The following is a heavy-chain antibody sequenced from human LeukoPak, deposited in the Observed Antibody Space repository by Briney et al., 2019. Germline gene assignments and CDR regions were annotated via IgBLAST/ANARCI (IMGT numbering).Heavy chain of an antibody. J-gene: IGHJ4*02. Sequence: GGSLRLSCAASGFTFSSYWMTWVRQAPGKRLEWVANIKQDGSEEYYVDSVKGRFTISRDNAKNSLYLQMNSLRAEDTAVYYCARDGLGSAFDYWGQGTLVTVSS. CDR2: IKQDGSEE. CDR1: GFTFSSYW. V-gene: IGHV3-7*01. D-gene: IGHD3/OR15-3a*01. CDR3: ARDGLGSAFDY.